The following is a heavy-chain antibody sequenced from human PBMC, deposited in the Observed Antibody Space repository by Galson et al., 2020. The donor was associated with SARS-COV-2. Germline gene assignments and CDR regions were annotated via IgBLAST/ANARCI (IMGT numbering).Heavy chain of an antibody. CDR2: IDNNTGNP. V-gene: IGHV7-4-1*02. CDR1: GYSFSRYP. CDR3: AREDTPSYLEY. D-gene: IGHD2-15*01. J-gene: IGHJ4*02. Sequence: ASVKVSCKASGYSFSRYPLNWVRQAPGQGLEWMGWIDNNTGNPTYAQGFTGRFVISMDPSVSTTYLQISSLKAEDTALYYCAREDTPSYLEYWGQGTLLTVSS.